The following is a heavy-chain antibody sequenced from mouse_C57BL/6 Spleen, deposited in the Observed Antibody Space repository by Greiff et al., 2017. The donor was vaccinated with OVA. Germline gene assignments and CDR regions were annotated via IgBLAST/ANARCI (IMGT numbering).Heavy chain of an antibody. CDR1: GYTFTEYT. CDR3: ARHEEVDGYYPYAMDY. J-gene: IGHJ4*01. CDR2: FYPGSGSI. D-gene: IGHD2-3*01. Sequence: VQLQQSGAELVKPGASVKLSCKASGYTFTEYTIHWVKQRSGQGLEWIGWFYPGSGSIKYNEKFKDKATLTADKSSSTVYMELSRLTSEDSAVYFSARHEEVDGYYPYAMDYWGQGTSVTVSS. V-gene: IGHV1-62-2*01.